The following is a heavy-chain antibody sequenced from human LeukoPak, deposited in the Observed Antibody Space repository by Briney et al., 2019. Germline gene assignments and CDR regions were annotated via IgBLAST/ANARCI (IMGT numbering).Heavy chain of an antibody. D-gene: IGHD1-26*01. CDR2: ISYDGSNK. J-gene: IGHJ3*02. CDR3: AREGWDLNALDI. Sequence: PGRSLRLSCAASGFTFSSYAMHWVRQAPGKGLEWVAVISYDGSNKYYADSVKGRFTISRDNAKDSLYLQMSSLRAEDTAIYYCAREGWDLNALDIWGQGTMVTVSP. CDR1: GFTFSSYA. V-gene: IGHV3-30*04.